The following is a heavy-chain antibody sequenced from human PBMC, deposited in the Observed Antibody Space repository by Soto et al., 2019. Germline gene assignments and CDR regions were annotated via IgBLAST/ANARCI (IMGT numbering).Heavy chain of an antibody. Sequence: SETLSLTCSVSGGSITSGGYYWNWIRQHPGKGLEWIGYIYYGGSTYYNPSLKSRVTISVDTSKNQFSLKLSSVTAADTAVHYCAIVTAAAGSSFDYWGQGTLVTLSS. CDR2: IYYGGST. J-gene: IGHJ4*02. CDR1: GGSITSGGYY. D-gene: IGHD6-13*01. V-gene: IGHV4-31*03. CDR3: AIVTAAAGSSFDY.